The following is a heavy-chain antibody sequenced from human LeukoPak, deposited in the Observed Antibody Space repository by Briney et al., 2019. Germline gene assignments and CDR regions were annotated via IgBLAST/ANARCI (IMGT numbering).Heavy chain of an antibody. CDR2: INPGGSAK. V-gene: IGHV3-7*01. CDR1: GFTFRTYW. CDR3: AKGGAGEVGYYYYGLDV. J-gene: IGHJ6*02. Sequence: GGSLRLSCAASGFTFRTYWMAWVRQAPGKGLEWVANINPGGSAKYYVDSVKGRFTISRDDAKTSLYLQMDSLRAEDTAVYSCAKGGAGEVGYYYYGLDVWGQGTTVTVSS. D-gene: IGHD7-27*01.